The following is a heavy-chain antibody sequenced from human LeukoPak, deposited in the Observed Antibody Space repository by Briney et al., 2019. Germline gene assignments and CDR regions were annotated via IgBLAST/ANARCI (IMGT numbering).Heavy chain of an antibody. J-gene: IGHJ4*02. V-gene: IGHV1-18*01. Sequence: GASVKVSCKASGYTFTSYGISGVRQAPGQGREWMGWISAYNGNTNYAQKLQGRVTMTTDTSTSTAYMELRSLRSHDTPVYYCARDDVRPYGSGSSANDYWGQGTLVTVSS. CDR2: ISAYNGNT. CDR1: GYTFTSYG. D-gene: IGHD3-10*01. CDR3: ARDDVRPYGSGSSANDY.